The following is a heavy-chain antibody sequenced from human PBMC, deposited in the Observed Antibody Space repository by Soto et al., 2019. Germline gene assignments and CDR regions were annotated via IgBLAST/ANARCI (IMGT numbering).Heavy chain of an antibody. CDR2: ISYDGSNK. CDR1: GFTFSSYA. D-gene: IGHD6-19*01. V-gene: IGHV3-30-3*01. Sequence: GGSLRLSCAASGFTFSSYAMHWVRQAPGKGLEWVAVISYDGSNKYYADSVKGRFTISRDNSKNTLYLQMNSLRAEDTAVYYCAREGAVAAIGDYWGQGTLVTVSS. CDR3: AREGAVAAIGDY. J-gene: IGHJ4*02.